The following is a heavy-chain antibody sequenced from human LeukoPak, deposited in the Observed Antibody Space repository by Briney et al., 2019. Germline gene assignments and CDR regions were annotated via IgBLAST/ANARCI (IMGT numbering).Heavy chain of an antibody. CDR1: GFTFSSYW. J-gene: IGHJ4*02. CDR2: IKQDGSEK. V-gene: IGHV3-7*01. D-gene: IGHD3-22*01. Sequence: GGSLRLSCAASGFTFSSYWMSWVRQAPGKGLEWVANIKQDGSEKYYVDSVKGRFTISRDNAKNSLYLQMNSLRAEDTAVYYCARGGYYYDSSGHPPDYWGQGTLVTVSS. CDR3: ARGGYYYDSSGHPPDY.